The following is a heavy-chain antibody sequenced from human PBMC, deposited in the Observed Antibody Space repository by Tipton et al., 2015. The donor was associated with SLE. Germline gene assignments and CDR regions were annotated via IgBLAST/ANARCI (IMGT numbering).Heavy chain of an antibody. CDR1: GGSISSSNW. CDR2: VYHSGAT. CDR3: ARRLLSARVNA. Sequence: TLSLTCVVSGGSISSSNWWSWVRQPPGKGQEWIGEVYHSGATNYNPSLKSRVSFSIDTSKHQFSLKLNTVTAADTAVYYCARRLLSARVNAWGQGTLLTVSS. V-gene: IGHV4/OR15-8*02. D-gene: IGHD3-16*02. J-gene: IGHJ4*02.